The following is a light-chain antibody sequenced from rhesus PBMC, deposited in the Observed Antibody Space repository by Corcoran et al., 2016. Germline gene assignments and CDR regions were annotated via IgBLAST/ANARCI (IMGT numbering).Light chain of an antibody. J-gene: IGKJ4*01. CDR2: AES. CDR3: QQRNSYPLT. V-gene: IGKV1-33*01. CDR1: QGISNA. Sequence: DIHMTQSPSSLSASVGDKVTITCRASQGISNALAWYQQNTGKPPKLLIYAESNLQSGVPSRFSGSGAGTDVTLTISSMQPEDCAVYYCQQRNSYPLTFGGGTKVEIK.